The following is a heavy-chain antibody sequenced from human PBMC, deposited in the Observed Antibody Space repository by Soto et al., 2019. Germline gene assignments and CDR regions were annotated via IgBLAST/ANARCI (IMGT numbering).Heavy chain of an antibody. CDR3: ARDGCITATCAGGGNFFGS. CDR1: GYTFTTYF. CDR2: INPAGGRT. D-gene: IGHD3-10*01. V-gene: IGHV1-46*01. Sequence: ASVKVSCKASGYTFTTYFMHWVRQAPGQGLEWMGIINPAGGRTTYAQNFQGRVTMTRDTSTSTVYMELSSLRSEDTAVYYCARDGCITATCAGGGNFFGSWGQGTPVTGSS. J-gene: IGHJ5*01.